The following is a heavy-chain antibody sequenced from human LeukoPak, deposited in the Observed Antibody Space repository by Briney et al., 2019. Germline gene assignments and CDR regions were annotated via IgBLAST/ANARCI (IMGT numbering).Heavy chain of an antibody. Sequence: SQTLSLTCAISGDSVSSNSAAWNWIRQSPSRGLEWLGRTYYRSKWYNDYAASVKSRITINPDTSKNQFSLQLNSVTPEDTAVYYCAREVPYCSGGSCDPWYFDLWGRGTLVTVSS. CDR1: GDSVSSNSAA. D-gene: IGHD2-15*01. CDR2: TYYRSKWYN. J-gene: IGHJ2*01. CDR3: AREVPYCSGGSCDPWYFDL. V-gene: IGHV6-1*01.